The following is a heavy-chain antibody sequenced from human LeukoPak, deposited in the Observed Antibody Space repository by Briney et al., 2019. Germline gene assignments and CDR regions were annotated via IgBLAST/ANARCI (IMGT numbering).Heavy chain of an antibody. J-gene: IGHJ5*02. D-gene: IGHD3-9*01. Sequence: GGSLRLSCAASGFTFSSYGMHWVRQAPGKGLEWVAVISYDGSNKYYADSVKGRFTISRDNSKNTLYLQMNSLRAEDTAVCYCAKDDILTGWNWFDPWGQGTLVTVSS. V-gene: IGHV3-30*18. CDR2: ISYDGSNK. CDR3: AKDDILTGWNWFDP. CDR1: GFTFSSYG.